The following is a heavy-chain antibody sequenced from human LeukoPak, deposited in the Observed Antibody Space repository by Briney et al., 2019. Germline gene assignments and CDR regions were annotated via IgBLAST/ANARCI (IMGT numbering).Heavy chain of an antibody. J-gene: IGHJ5*02. CDR2: IYTSGST. Sequence: SETLSLTCTVSGGSISSYYWSWIRQPAGKGLEWIGRIYTSGSTNYNPSLKSRVTMSVDTSKNQFSLKLSSVTAADTAVYYCARVRYGRPFNWFDPWGQGTLVTVSS. CDR1: GGSISSYY. D-gene: IGHD4-17*01. CDR3: ARVRYGRPFNWFDP. V-gene: IGHV4-4*07.